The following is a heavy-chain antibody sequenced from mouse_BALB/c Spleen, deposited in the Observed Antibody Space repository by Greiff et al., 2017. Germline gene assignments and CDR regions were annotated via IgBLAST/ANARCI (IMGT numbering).Heavy chain of an antibody. J-gene: IGHJ3*01. CDR1: GYSITSDYA. V-gene: IGHV3-2*02. Sequence: EVKLVESGPGLVKPSQSLSLTCTVTGYSITSDYAWNWIRQFPGNKLEWMGYISYSGSTSYNPSLKSRISITRDTSKNQFFLQLNSVTTEDTATYYCARSWGYDAWFAYWGQGTLVTVSA. CDR3: ARSWGYDAWFAY. D-gene: IGHD2-2*01. CDR2: ISYSGST.